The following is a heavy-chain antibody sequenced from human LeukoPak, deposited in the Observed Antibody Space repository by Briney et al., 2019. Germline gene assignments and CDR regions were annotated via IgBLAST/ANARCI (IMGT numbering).Heavy chain of an antibody. D-gene: IGHD3-22*01. CDR2: ISSSGNTR. Sequence: PGGCLRLSCTASGMMFSIYEMYWGREAPGKGLQWMSYISSSGNTRKYADSVKGRFTISRDNAKKTLQLEMSGLRGDDSAIYFFASAMLASDSSGYYTSDYFEHWGQGTLVSLSS. CDR3: ASAMLASDSSGYYTSDYFEH. V-gene: IGHV3-48*03. J-gene: IGHJ4*02. CDR1: GMMFSIYE.